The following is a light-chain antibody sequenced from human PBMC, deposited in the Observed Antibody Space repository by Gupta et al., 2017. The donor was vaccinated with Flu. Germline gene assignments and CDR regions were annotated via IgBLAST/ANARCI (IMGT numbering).Light chain of an antibody. J-gene: IGLJ1*01. Sequence: QSALTSPASVSGSPGQSITISCTGTSSDVGAYNYVSWYQQHPGKAPKLIIYEVNYRPSGVSNRFSGSKSDNTASLTISGLLAEDEADYYCNSYTGTNTQVFGSGTRVTVL. CDR3: NSYTGTNTQV. CDR2: EVN. CDR1: SSDVGAYNY. V-gene: IGLV2-14*01.